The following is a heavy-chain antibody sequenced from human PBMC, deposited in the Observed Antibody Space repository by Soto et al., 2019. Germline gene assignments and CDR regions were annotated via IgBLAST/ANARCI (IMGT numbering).Heavy chain of an antibody. CDR1: GYSFTSYW. Sequence: PFVTLKISCRGFGYSFTSYWIGRVSKMPGKGLEWMGIIYPGDSDTRYSPSFQGQVTISADKSISTAYLQWSSLKASDTAMYYWPGGRAAAGIGSVFVIGGKGT. CDR2: IYPGDSDT. CDR3: PGGRAAAGIGSVFVI. D-gene: IGHD3-10*01. J-gene: IGHJ4*01. V-gene: IGHV5-51*01.